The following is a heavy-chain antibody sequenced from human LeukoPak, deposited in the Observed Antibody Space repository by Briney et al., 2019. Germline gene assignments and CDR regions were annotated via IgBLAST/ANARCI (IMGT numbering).Heavy chain of an antibody. CDR2: MNPNSGNT. CDR3: ARAYSSSWYGRSGPYNWFDP. Sequence: ASVKVSCKASGYTFTSYDINWVRQATGQGLEWMGWMNPNSGNTSYAQKFQGRVTMTRNTSISTAYMELSSLRSEDTAVYYCARAYSSSWYGRSGPYNWFDPWGQGTLVTVSS. D-gene: IGHD6-13*01. CDR1: GYTFTSYD. V-gene: IGHV1-8*01. J-gene: IGHJ5*02.